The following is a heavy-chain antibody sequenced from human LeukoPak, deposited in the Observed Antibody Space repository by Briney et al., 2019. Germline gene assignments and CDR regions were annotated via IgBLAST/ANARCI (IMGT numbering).Heavy chain of an antibody. D-gene: IGHD4-11*01. Sequence: PSETLSLTCTVSGGSISSYYRSWIRQPPGKGLEWIGYIYYSGSTNYNPSLKSRVTISVDTSKNQFSLKLSSVTAADTAVYYCARRTTVTTPYYYYYYMDVWGKGTTVTVSS. V-gene: IGHV4-59*01. CDR2: IYYSGST. CDR3: ARRTTVTTPYYYYYYMDV. CDR1: GGSISSYY. J-gene: IGHJ6*03.